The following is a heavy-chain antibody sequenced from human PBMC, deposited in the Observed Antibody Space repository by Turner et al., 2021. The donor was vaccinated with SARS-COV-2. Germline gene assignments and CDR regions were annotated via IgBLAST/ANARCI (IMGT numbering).Heavy chain of an antibody. Sequence: VQLVESGGGLVTPGGSLRLSCAASAFTFCSYSMNWVRQAPGKGLEWVSSISSRSSYIYYADSVKGRFTISRDNAKNSLYLQMNSLRAEDTAVYSCARDLYDFWSGYNSYYYGMDVWGQGTTVTVSS. CDR1: AFTFCSYS. CDR3: ARDLYDFWSGYNSYYYGMDV. V-gene: IGHV3-21*01. CDR2: ISSRSSYI. J-gene: IGHJ6*02. D-gene: IGHD3-3*01.